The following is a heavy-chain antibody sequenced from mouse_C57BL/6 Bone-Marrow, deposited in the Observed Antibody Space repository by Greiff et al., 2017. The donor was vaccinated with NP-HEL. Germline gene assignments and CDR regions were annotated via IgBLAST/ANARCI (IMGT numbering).Heavy chain of an antibody. CDR3: ARGDGNYGLYYFDY. V-gene: IGHV3-6*01. Sequence: EVQLQQSGPGLVKPSQSLSLTCSVTGYSFTSGYYWNWIRQFPGNKLEWMGYISYDGSNNYNPSLKNRISITRDTSKNQFFLKLNSVTTEDTATYYCARGDGNYGLYYFDYWGQGTTLTVSS. CDR1: GYSFTSGYY. J-gene: IGHJ2*01. D-gene: IGHD2-1*01. CDR2: ISYDGSN.